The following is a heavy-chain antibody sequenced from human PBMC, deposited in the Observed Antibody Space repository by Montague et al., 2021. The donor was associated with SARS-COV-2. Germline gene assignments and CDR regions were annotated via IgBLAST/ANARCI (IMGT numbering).Heavy chain of an antibody. CDR2: IYYSGST. D-gene: IGHD3-10*01. V-gene: IGHV4-39*01. Sequence: SETLSLTCSVSGGSITSSSYYWGWIRQSPDKGLEWIGNIYYSGSTYYNPSLKSRVTISVDTSQYQLSLKLSSVTAADTAVYYCVSLWKYGSGSHYAPWDYYNYGVDVWGQGTTVTVSS. CDR3: VSLWKYGSGSHYAPWDYYNYGVDV. J-gene: IGHJ6*02. CDR1: GGSITSSSYY.